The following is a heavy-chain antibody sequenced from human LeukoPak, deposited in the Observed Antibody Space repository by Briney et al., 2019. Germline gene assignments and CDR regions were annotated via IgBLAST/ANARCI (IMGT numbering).Heavy chain of an antibody. V-gene: IGHV1-69*06. D-gene: IGHD5-12*01. J-gene: IGHJ6*03. CDR1: GGTFSSYA. CDR2: IIPIFGTA. Sequence: ASVKVSCKASGGTFSSYAISWVRQAPGQGLEWMGGIIPIFGTANYAQKFQGRVTITADKSTSTAYMELSSLRSEDTAVYYCARHLVIDSGYDSLPYYYYMDVWGKGTTVTVSS. CDR3: ARHLVIDSGYDSLPYYYYMDV.